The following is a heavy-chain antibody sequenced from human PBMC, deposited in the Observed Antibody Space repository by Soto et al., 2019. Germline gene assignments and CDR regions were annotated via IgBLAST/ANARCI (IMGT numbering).Heavy chain of an antibody. D-gene: IGHD6-6*01. CDR2: IIPIFGTA. V-gene: IGHV1-69*01. CDR3: AKGSTIIAARRGWFDP. J-gene: IGHJ5*02. Sequence: QVQLVQSGAEVKKPGSSVKVSCKASGGTFSSYAISWVRQAPGQGLEWMGGIIPIFGTANYAQKFQGRVTIPADESTSTAYMELSSLRSEDTAVYYCAKGSTIIAARRGWFDPWGQGTLVTVSS. CDR1: GGTFSSYA.